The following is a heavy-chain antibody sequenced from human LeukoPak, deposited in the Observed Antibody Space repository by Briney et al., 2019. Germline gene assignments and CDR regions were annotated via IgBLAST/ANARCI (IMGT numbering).Heavy chain of an antibody. D-gene: IGHD6-13*01. Sequence: PGGSLRLSCAASGFTFDDYAMHWVRQALGKGLERVSGISWNGGSIGYSDSVKGRCTIYRDNGKISLYLQMYSLRVEDMAFYYCAKDMRRLAAAGTSFDIWGQGTMVTVSS. CDR1: GFTFDDYA. V-gene: IGHV3-9*03. J-gene: IGHJ3*02. CDR3: AKDMRRLAAAGTSFDI. CDR2: ISWNGGSI.